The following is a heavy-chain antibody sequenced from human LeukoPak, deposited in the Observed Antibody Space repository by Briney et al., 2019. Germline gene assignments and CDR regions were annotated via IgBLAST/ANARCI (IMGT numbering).Heavy chain of an antibody. Sequence: SQTLSLTCTVSGGSISSGSYYWSWIRQPAGKGLEWIGRIYTSGSTNYNPSLKSRVTISVDTSKNQFSLKLSSVTAADTAVYYCARFGQLVGNFDYWGQGTLVTVSS. CDR3: ARFGQLVGNFDY. CDR2: IYTSGST. CDR1: GGSISSGSYY. J-gene: IGHJ4*02. D-gene: IGHD6-6*01. V-gene: IGHV4-61*02.